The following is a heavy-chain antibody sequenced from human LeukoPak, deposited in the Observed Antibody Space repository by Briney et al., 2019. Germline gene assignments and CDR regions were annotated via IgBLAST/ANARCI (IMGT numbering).Heavy chain of an antibody. CDR1: GFTFSSYA. CDR2: ISGSGGST. CDR3: AKWGDYDVLTGYYDSDY. J-gene: IGHJ4*02. V-gene: IGHV3-23*01. Sequence: QPGGSLRLSCAASGFTFSSYAMSWVRQAPGKGLEWVSAISGSGGSTYYADSVKGRFTISRDNSKNTLYLQMNSLSAEDTAIYYCAKWGDYDVLTGYYDSDYWGQGTLVTVSS. D-gene: IGHD3-9*01.